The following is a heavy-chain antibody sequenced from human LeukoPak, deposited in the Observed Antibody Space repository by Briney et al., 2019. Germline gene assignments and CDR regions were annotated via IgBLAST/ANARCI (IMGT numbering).Heavy chain of an antibody. CDR3: ATIGGKYYYGSGSYYIVEDY. CDR1: GGSISSYY. CDR2: IYTSGST. V-gene: IGHV4-4*07. J-gene: IGHJ4*02. D-gene: IGHD3-10*01. Sequence: SETLSLTCTVSGGSISSYYWSWIRQPAGKGLEWIGRIYTSGSTNYNPSLKSRVTMSVDTSKNQFSLKLSSVTAADTAVYYCATIGGKYYYGSGSYYIVEDYWGQGTLVTVS.